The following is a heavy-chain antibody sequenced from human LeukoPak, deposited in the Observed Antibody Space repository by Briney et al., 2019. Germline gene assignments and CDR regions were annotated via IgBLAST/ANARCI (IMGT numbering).Heavy chain of an antibody. J-gene: IGHJ4*02. CDR1: GFTFNNYG. CDR3: AKGPLRGTAAAIDY. CDR2: ISYDGRNI. D-gene: IGHD2-2*01. Sequence: PGKSLRLSCAASGFTFNNYGMHWVRQAPGKGLEWVVVISYDGRNIHYPDSVKGRFTISRDISTDTLWLQMDSLRTEDTAVYYCAKGPLRGTAAAIDYWGQGTLVTVSS. V-gene: IGHV3-30*18.